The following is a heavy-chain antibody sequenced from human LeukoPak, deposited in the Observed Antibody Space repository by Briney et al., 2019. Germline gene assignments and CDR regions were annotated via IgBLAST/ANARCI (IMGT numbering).Heavy chain of an antibody. J-gene: IGHJ4*02. V-gene: IGHV3-9*01. CDR1: GFSFYDHA. CDR2: ISWNSGSI. Sequence: GGSLRLSCVVSGFSFYDHAMHWVRQAPGKGLEWVSGISWNSGSIGYADSVKGRFTISRDNAKNSLYLQMNTLRAEDTAFYYCAKGYSSSWYSFIDHWGQGTLVTVSS. D-gene: IGHD6-13*01. CDR3: AKGYSSSWYSFIDH.